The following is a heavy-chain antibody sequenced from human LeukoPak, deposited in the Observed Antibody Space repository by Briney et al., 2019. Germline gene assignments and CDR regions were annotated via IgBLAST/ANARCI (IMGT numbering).Heavy chain of an antibody. Sequence: PGGSLRLSCAASGFTFSSYGMHWVRQAPGKGLEWVSSISSSSSYIYYADSVKGRFTISRDNAKNSLYLQMNSLRAEDTAVYYCARDLWFGELSFNPSDYWGQGTLVTVSS. CDR2: ISSSSSYI. J-gene: IGHJ4*02. CDR1: GFTFSSYG. V-gene: IGHV3-21*01. CDR3: ARDLWFGELSFNPSDY. D-gene: IGHD3-10*01.